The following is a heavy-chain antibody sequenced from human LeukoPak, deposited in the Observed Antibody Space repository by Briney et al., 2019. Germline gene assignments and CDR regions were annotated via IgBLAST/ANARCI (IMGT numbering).Heavy chain of an antibody. CDR1: GFTFSSYA. J-gene: IGHJ2*01. V-gene: IGHV3-23*01. CDR3: AKDRTVGASYWYFDL. CDR2: ISGSGGST. Sequence: GGSLRLSCAASGFTFSSYAMSWVRQAPGKGLEWVSAISGSGGSTYYADSVKGRFTISRDNSKNTLYLHMNTLRAEDTAIYYCAKDRTVGASYWYFDLWGRGTLVTVSS. D-gene: IGHD1-26*01.